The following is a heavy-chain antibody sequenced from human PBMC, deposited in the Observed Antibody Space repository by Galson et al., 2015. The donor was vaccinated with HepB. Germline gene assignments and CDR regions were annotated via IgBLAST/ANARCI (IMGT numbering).Heavy chain of an antibody. CDR3: ARGLGTGDYAYYYGMDV. Sequence: SVKVSCKASGYTFTSYDINWVRQATGQGLEWMGWMNPNSGNTGYAQKFQGRVTMTRNTSISTAYMELSSLRSEDTAVYYCARGLGTGDYAYYYGMDVWGQGTTVTVSS. CDR1: GYTFTSYD. J-gene: IGHJ6*02. CDR2: MNPNSGNT. D-gene: IGHD4-17*01. V-gene: IGHV1-8*01.